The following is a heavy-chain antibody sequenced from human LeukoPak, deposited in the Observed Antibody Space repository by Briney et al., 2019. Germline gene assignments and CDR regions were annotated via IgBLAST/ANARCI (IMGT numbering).Heavy chain of an antibody. Sequence: ASVKVSCKASGYTFTGYYMHWVRQAPGQGLGWMGRINPNSGGTNYAQKFQGRVTMARDTSISTAYMELSRLRSDDTAVYYCAREGLEERAFDYWGQGTLVTVSS. CDR3: AREGLEERAFDY. J-gene: IGHJ4*02. V-gene: IGHV1-2*06. D-gene: IGHD3-3*01. CDR1: GYTFTGYY. CDR2: INPNSGGT.